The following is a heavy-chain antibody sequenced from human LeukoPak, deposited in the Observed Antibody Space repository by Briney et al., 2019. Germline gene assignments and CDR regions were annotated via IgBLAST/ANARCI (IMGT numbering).Heavy chain of an antibody. J-gene: IGHJ4*02. CDR2: IYYSGST. CDR3: ARHTETYYDILTGYSYFDY. D-gene: IGHD3-9*01. V-gene: IGHV4-39*01. Sequence: SETLSLTCTVSGGSISSSSYYWGWIRQPPGKGLEWIGRIYYSGSTYYNPSLKSRVTISVDTSKNQFSLKLSSVTAADTAVYYCARHTETYYDILTGYSYFDYWGQGTLVTVSS. CDR1: GGSISSSSYY.